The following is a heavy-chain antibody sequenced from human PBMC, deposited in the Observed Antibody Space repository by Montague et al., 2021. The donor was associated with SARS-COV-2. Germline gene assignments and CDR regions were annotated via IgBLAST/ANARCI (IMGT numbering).Heavy chain of an antibody. CDR3: SRGSEYYYHPFDF. CDR1: GASMSGYN. Sequence: SETLSLTCTVSGASMSGYNRSWIRQPAGKALEWIGRIYSNGDTTYNPSLKSRLTMSVDTSERQFSLKMTSVSAADTAIYYCSRGSEYYYHPFDFWGHGNLVTVSS. CDR2: IYSNGDT. V-gene: IGHV4-4*07. J-gene: IGHJ4*01. D-gene: IGHD2/OR15-2a*01.